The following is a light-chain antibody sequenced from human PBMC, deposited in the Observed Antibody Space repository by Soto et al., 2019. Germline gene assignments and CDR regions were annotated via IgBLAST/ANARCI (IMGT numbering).Light chain of an antibody. V-gene: IGKV3-11*01. J-gene: IGKJ3*01. CDR2: DAS. CDR1: QSVSSY. CDR3: QQRSNWPRIFT. Sequence: EIVLTQSPATLSLSPGERATLSCRASQSVSSYLAWYQQKPGQAPRLLIYDASNRATGIPARFSGSGSGTDFTLTISSLEPEDFALYYCQQRSNWPRIFTFGPGTKVDIK.